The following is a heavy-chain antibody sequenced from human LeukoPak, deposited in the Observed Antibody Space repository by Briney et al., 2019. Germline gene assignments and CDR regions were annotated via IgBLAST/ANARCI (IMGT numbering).Heavy chain of an antibody. CDR1: GFTFSSYG. V-gene: IGHV3-30*18. CDR2: ISYDGSNK. J-gene: IGHJ4*02. CDR3: AKERAALRYYFDY. Sequence: GRSLRLSCAASGFTFSSYGMHWVRQAPGKGLEWVAVISYDGSNKYYADSVKGRFTISRDNSKNTLYLQTNSLRAEDTAVYYCAKERAALRYYFDYWGQGTLVTVSS. D-gene: IGHD6-6*01.